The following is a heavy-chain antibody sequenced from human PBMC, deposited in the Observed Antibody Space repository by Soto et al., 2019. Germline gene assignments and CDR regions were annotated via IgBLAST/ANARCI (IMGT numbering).Heavy chain of an antibody. V-gene: IGHV4-59*08. CDR3: ARHANRQNPTPLFDY. Sequence: SETLCLTCTVSGGSISSYYWSWIRQPPGKGLEWIGYIYYSGSTTYNPSLKSRVTISVDTSKNQFSLKLSSVTAADTAVYYCARHANRQNPTPLFDYWGQGTLVTVSS. D-gene: IGHD2-15*01. CDR2: IYYSGST. CDR1: GGSISSYY. J-gene: IGHJ4*02.